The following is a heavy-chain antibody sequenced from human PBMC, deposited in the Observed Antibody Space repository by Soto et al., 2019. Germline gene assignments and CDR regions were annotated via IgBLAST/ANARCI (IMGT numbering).Heavy chain of an antibody. Sequence: GESLKISCKGSGYSFTSYWIGWVRQMPGKGLEWMGIIYPGDSDTRYSPSFQGQVTISADKSISTAYLQWSSLKASDTAMYYCARPIHYYDSSGYYYYYFDYWGQGTLVTVS. J-gene: IGHJ4*02. D-gene: IGHD3-22*01. CDR1: GYSFTSYW. V-gene: IGHV5-51*01. CDR2: IYPGDSDT. CDR3: ARPIHYYDSSGYYYYYFDY.